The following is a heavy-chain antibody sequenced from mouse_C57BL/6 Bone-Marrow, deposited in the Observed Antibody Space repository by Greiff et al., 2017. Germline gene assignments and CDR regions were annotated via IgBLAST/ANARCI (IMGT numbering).Heavy chain of an antibody. CDR2: IYPGSGST. D-gene: IGHD2-1*01. Sequence: QVQLQQSGAELVKPGASVKMSCKASGYTFTSYWITWVKQRPGQGLEWIGDIYPGSGSTNYNEKFKSKATLTVDTSSSTAYMQLSSLTSEDSAVYYCARGGNCYWYFDVWGTGTTVTVSS. J-gene: IGHJ1*03. V-gene: IGHV1-55*01. CDR3: ARGGNCYWYFDV. CDR1: GYTFTSYW.